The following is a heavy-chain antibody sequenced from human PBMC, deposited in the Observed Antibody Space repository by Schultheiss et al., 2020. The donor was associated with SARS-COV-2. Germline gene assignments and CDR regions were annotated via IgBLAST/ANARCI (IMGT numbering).Heavy chain of an antibody. V-gene: IGHV4-34*01. CDR2: INHSGST. D-gene: IGHD5-24*01. CDR3: ARDRGPRRYWFDP. Sequence: SETLSLTCTVSGGSISSYYWSWIRQPPGKGLEWIGEINHSGSTNYNPSLKSRVTISVDTSKNQFSLKLSSVTAADTAVYYCARDRGPRRYWFDPWGQGTLVTVSS. J-gene: IGHJ5*02. CDR1: GGSISSYY.